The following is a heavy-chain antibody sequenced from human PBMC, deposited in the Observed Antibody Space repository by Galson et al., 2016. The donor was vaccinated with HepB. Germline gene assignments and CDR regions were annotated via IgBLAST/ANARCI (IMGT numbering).Heavy chain of an antibody. CDR2: IWYDGSQK. D-gene: IGHD3-10*01. CDR3: AKGRPDYYGSGSYAPLDY. J-gene: IGHJ4*02. CDR1: RFTFSNYG. V-gene: IGHV3-33*06. Sequence: SLRLSCAASRFTFSNYGMHWVRQAPGKGLEWVAVIWYDGSQKYYADSVKGRFTISRDNSKNTLSLQMNSLGAEDTAVYYCAKGRPDYYGSGSYAPLDYWGQGTLVTVSS.